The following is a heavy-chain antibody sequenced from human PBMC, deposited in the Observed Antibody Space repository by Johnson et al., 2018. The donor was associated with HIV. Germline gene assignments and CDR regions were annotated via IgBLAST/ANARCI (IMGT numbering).Heavy chain of an antibody. CDR1: GFTFSSYA. D-gene: IGHD3-22*01. CDR3: ARDTYYYDTSGYLTRPRAFDV. J-gene: IGHJ3*01. Sequence: MMLVESGGGLVQPGGSLRLSCAASGFTFSSYAMGWVRQAPGKGLEWVSVIYSGGSTYYADSVKGSFTISRDNSKNTLYLQMNSLRAEDTALYYCARDTYYYDTSGYLTRPRAFDVWGQGTMVTVSS. CDR2: IYSGGST. V-gene: IGHV3-66*01.